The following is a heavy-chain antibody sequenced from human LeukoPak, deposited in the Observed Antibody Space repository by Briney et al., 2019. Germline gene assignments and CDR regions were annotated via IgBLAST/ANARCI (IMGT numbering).Heavy chain of an antibody. Sequence: PSETLSLTCTVSGDSISSGDNYWSWIRRPAGKGLEWIGRIYTSGSTNYNPSLKSRVTISGDTSKNQFSLRLSSVTAADTAVYYCASRHYDSSGYYHDYWGQGTLVTVSS. D-gene: IGHD3-22*01. CDR3: ASRHYDSSGYYHDY. V-gene: IGHV4-61*02. CDR2: IYTSGST. CDR1: GDSISSGDNY. J-gene: IGHJ4*02.